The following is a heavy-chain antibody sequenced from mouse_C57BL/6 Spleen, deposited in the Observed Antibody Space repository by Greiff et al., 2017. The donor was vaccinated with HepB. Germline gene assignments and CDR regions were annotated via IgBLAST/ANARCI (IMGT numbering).Heavy chain of an antibody. Sequence: VQLQESGAELVRPGASVKLSCKASGYTFTDYYINWVKQRPGQGLEWIARIYPGSGNTYYNEKFKGKATLTAEKSSSTAYMQLSSLTSEDSAVYFCASGNHYAMDYWGQGTSVTVSS. CDR3: ASGNHYAMDY. J-gene: IGHJ4*01. CDR2: IYPGSGNT. CDR1: GYTFTDYY. V-gene: IGHV1-76*01.